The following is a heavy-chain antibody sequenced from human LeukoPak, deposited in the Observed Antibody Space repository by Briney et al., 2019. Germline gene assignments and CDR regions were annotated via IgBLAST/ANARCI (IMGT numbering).Heavy chain of an antibody. Sequence: SETLSRTCAVSGGSISSSNWWSWVRQPPGKGLEWIGEIYHSGSTNYNPSLKSRVTISVDKSKNQFSLKLSSVTAADTAVYYCAAGLNDYGDYDLDYWGQGTLVTVSS. CDR1: GGSISSSNW. CDR3: AAGLNDYGDYDLDY. CDR2: IYHSGST. V-gene: IGHV4-4*02. D-gene: IGHD4-17*01. J-gene: IGHJ4*02.